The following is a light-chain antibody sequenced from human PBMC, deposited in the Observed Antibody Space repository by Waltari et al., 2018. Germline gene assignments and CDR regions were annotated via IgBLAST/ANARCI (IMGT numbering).Light chain of an antibody. CDR1: QSVSSSY. J-gene: IGKJ1*01. V-gene: IGKV3-20*01. Sequence: EIVLTQSPGTLSLSPGERATFSCRASQSVSSSYLAWYQQRPGQAPRLLIYGASSRATGIPDGFSGSGSGTDFTLTISRLEPEDFAVYYCQQYGSSPWTFGQGTKVEIK. CDR3: QQYGSSPWT. CDR2: GAS.